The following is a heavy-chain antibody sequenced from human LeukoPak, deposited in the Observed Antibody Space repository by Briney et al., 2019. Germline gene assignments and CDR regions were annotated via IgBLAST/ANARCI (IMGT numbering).Heavy chain of an antibody. V-gene: IGHV3-48*04. CDR1: GFTFSSYN. D-gene: IGHD1-26*01. J-gene: IGHJ4*02. CDR2: IDTSSSTI. CDR3: ARDMGYSGSWPGYFDY. Sequence: GGSLRLSCAASGFTFSSYNMNWVRQAPGKGLEWVSYIDTSSSTIYYADSVKGRFTVSRDNAKNSLYLQMKSLRAEDTTVYYCARDMGYSGSWPGYFDYWGQGVLVTVSS.